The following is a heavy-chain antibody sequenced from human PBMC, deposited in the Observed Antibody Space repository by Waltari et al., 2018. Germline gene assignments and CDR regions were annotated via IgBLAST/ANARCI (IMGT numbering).Heavy chain of an antibody. CDR1: GGSISSSSYY. Sequence: QLQLQESGPGLVKPSETLSLTCTVSGGSISSSSYYWGWIRQPPGKGLEWIGSIYYSGITSYNPSLKSRVTISVDTSKNQFSLKLSSVTAADTAVYYCVIVDSSGFTIDYWGQGTLVTVSS. V-gene: IGHV4-39*01. D-gene: IGHD3-22*01. CDR3: VIVDSSGFTIDY. J-gene: IGHJ4*02. CDR2: IYYSGIT.